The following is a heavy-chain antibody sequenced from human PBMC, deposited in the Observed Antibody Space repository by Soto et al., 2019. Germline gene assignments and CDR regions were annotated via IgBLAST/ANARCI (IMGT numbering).Heavy chain of an antibody. CDR3: AKEGGRAAAGTFDY. CDR2: ISYDGSNK. CDR1: GFTFSSYG. J-gene: IGHJ4*02. V-gene: IGHV3-30*18. Sequence: GGSLRLSCAASGFTFSSYGMHWVRQAPGKGLEWVAVISYDGSNKYYADSVRGRFTISRDNSKNTLYLQMNSLRAEDTAVYYCAKEGGRAAAGTFDYWGQGTLVKVSS. D-gene: IGHD6-13*01.